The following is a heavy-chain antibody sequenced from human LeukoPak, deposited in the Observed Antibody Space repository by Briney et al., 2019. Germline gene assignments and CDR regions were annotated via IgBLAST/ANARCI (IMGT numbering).Heavy chain of an antibody. CDR1: GGSFSGYY. Sequence: SETLSLTCAVYGGSFSGYYWSWTRQPPGKGLEWIGEINHSGSTNYNPSLKSRVTISVDTSKNQFSLKLSSVTAADTAVYYCARGWVFTMVRDYYYGMDVWGKGTTVTVSS. D-gene: IGHD3-10*01. V-gene: IGHV4-34*01. CDR2: INHSGST. J-gene: IGHJ6*04. CDR3: ARGWVFTMVRDYYYGMDV.